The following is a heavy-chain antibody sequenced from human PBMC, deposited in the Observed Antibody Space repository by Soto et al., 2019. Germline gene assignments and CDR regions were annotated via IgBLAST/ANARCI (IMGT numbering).Heavy chain of an antibody. V-gene: IGHV3-7*03. CDR3: ARGYCSGTSCYPNWFDP. CDR1: GFTFSSYW. CDR2: IKQDGSQK. D-gene: IGHD2-2*01. Sequence: GGSLRLSCAVSGFTFSSYWMSWVRQAPGKGLEWVANIKQDGSQKYCVDSVKGRFTISRDNAKNSLYLQMDSLRAEDTAVYYCARGYCSGTSCYPNWFDPWGQGTLVTV. J-gene: IGHJ5*02.